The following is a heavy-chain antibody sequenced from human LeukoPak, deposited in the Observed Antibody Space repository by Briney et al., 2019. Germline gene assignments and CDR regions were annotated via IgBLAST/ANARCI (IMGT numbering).Heavy chain of an antibody. J-gene: IGHJ4*02. CDR2: ISWNSGSI. V-gene: IGHV3-9*01. CDR3: ARDYYDSSGYYDY. D-gene: IGHD3-22*01. Sequence: GRPLRLSCAASGFIFDDYAMHWVRQAPGKGLEWVSGISWNSGSIVYGDSVKGRFTISRDNAKNSLYLHMNSLRVEDTAVYYCARDYYDSSGYYDYWGQGTLVTVSS. CDR1: GFIFDDYA.